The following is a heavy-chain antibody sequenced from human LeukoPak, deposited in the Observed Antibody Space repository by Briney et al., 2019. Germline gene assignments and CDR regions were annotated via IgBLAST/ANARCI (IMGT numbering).Heavy chain of an antibody. D-gene: IGHD3-10*01. CDR1: GGSISSYY. CDR2: IYYSGST. J-gene: IGHJ2*01. Sequence: SETLSLTCSVSGGSISSYYWSWIRQPPGKGLEWIGYIYYSGSTNYNPSLKSRVTMSVDTSRNQFSLRLSSVTAADTAVYYCARYGPSWYFDLWGRGTLVTVSS. V-gene: IGHV4-59*01. CDR3: ARYGPSWYFDL.